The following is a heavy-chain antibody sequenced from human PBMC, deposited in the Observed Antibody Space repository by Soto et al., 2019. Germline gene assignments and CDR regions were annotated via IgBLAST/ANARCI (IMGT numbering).Heavy chain of an antibody. D-gene: IGHD3-22*01. CDR1: GFTFSSYA. Sequence: EVQLLESGGGLVQPGGSLRLSCAASGFTFSSYAMSWVRQAPGKGLEWVSAISGSGGSTYYADSVKGRFTISSDNSKNTLYLQMNSLRAEDTAVYYCAKLDYYDSSGSHYYYYGMDVWGQGTTVTVSS. J-gene: IGHJ6*02. V-gene: IGHV3-23*01. CDR2: ISGSGGST. CDR3: AKLDYYDSSGSHYYYYGMDV.